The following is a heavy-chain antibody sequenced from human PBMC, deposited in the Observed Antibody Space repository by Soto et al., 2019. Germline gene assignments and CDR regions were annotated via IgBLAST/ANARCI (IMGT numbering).Heavy chain of an antibody. CDR1: GFAFRDFA. Sequence: PGGSLRLSCAASGFAFRDFAMIWVRQAPGKGLEWVSAITGSGSSTYNADSVKGRFSISRDNSKNTMYLQMNSLRAEDTAVYYCAKGSARLVRGVILYFDYWGQGSLVTVSS. CDR3: AKGSARLVRGVILYFDY. J-gene: IGHJ4*02. V-gene: IGHV3-23*01. D-gene: IGHD3-10*01. CDR2: ITGSGSST.